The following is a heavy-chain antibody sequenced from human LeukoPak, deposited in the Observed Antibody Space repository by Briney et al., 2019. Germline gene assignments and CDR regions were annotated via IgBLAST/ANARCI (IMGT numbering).Heavy chain of an antibody. CDR2: IKSKNDGATT. V-gene: IGHV3-15*01. Sequence: GGSLRLSCAASGSPFRNLWMPWVRQAPGKGLEWVGRIKSKNDGATTDYAAPVKGRFTISRDDSQNRVFLQMDSLRSDDTAIYYCTTSLYSYNDDWGQGTLVTVSS. D-gene: IGHD1-1*01. CDR1: GSPFRNLW. J-gene: IGHJ4*02. CDR3: TTSLYSYNDD.